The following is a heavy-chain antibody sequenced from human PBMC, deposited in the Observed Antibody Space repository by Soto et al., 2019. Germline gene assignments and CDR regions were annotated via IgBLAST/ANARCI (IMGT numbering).Heavy chain of an antibody. CDR2: IRSKAYGGTT. V-gene: IGHV3-49*04. CDR1: GFTFGDYA. CDR3: TRDPPDQEGDSSGWYDYYGMDV. D-gene: IGHD6-19*01. J-gene: IGHJ6*02. Sequence: GGSLRLSCTASGFTFGDYAMSWVRQAPGKGLEWVGFIRSKAYGGTTEYAASVKGRFTISRDDSKSIAYLQMNSLKTEDTAVYYCTRDPPDQEGDSSGWYDYYGMDVWGQGTTVTVSS.